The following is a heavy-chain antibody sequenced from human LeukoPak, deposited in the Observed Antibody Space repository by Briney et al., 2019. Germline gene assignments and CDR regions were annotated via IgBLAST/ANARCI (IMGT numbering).Heavy chain of an antibody. CDR3: TTFSVNYGSGPYDDDAFDI. V-gene: IGHV3-15*01. Sequence: PGGSLRLSCAASGFTFSNAWMSWVRQAPGKGLEWVGRIKSKTDGGTTDYAAPVKGRFTISRDDSKNTLYLQMNSLKTEDTAVYYCTTFSVNYGSGPYDDDAFDIWGQGTMVTVSS. D-gene: IGHD3-10*01. J-gene: IGHJ3*02. CDR1: GFTFSNAW. CDR2: IKSKTDGGTT.